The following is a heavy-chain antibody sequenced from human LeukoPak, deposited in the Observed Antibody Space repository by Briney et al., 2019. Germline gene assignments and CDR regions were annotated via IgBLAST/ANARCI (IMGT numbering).Heavy chain of an antibody. V-gene: IGHV3-33*01. CDR1: GFTFSNYG. Sequence: PGRSLRLSCAASGFTFSNYGMHWVRQAPGKGLEWVALIWYDGTNKYYGDSVKGRFTISRDNSKNTLYLQMNSLRADDTAVYYCARDQRTTTFGQNYFDYWGQGTLVTVSS. D-gene: IGHD3-3*01. CDR3: ARDQRTTTFGQNYFDY. J-gene: IGHJ4*02. CDR2: IWYDGTNK.